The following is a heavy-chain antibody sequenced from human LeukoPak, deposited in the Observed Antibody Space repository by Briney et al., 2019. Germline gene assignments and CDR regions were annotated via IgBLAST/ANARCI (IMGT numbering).Heavy chain of an antibody. J-gene: IGHJ6*03. V-gene: IGHV3-48*03. CDR3: ARVVRGRYYYYYMDV. CDR2: ISSSGSTI. D-gene: IGHD3-10*01. CDR1: GFTFSSYE. Sequence: GGSLRLSCAASGFTFSSYEMNWVRQAPGKGLEWVSYISSSGSTIYYADSVKGRFTISRDNAKNSLYLQMNSLRAEDTAVYYCARVVRGRYYYYYMDVWGKGTTVTVSS.